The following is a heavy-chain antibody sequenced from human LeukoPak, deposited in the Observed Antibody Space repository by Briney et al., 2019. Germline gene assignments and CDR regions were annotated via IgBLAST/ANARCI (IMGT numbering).Heavy chain of an antibody. D-gene: IGHD3-22*01. CDR1: GYTFTGYY. J-gene: IGHJ4*02. Sequence: ASVKVSCKASGYTFTGYYMHWVRQAPGQGLEWMGWINPNSGGTNYAQKFQGRVTMTRDTSISTAYMELSRLRSDDTAVYYCARLRDDSSGYCLIDYWGQGTLVTVSS. V-gene: IGHV1-2*02. CDR3: ARLRDDSSGYCLIDY. CDR2: INPNSGGT.